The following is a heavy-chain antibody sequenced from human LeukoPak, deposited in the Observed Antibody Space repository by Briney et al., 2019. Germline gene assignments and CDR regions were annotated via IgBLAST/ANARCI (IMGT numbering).Heavy chain of an antibody. V-gene: IGHV4-59*01. CDR3: ARNRLNYYYMDV. Sequence: SETLSLTCSVSGGSISSYYWNWIRQPPGKGLEWIGYIYSSGSTTYNPSLKSRVTISVGKSKNQFSLKLNSVTAADTAVYYCARNRLNYYYMDVWGKGTTVTVSS. D-gene: IGHD3-16*02. CDR1: GGSISSYY. J-gene: IGHJ6*03. CDR2: IYSSGST.